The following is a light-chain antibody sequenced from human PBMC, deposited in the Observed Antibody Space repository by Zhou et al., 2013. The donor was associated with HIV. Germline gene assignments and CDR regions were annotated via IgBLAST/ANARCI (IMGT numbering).Light chain of an antibody. CDR1: QSVKSN. Sequence: EIVMTQSPATLSVSPGERATLSCRASQSVKSNLAWYQQKRGQAPRLLIYGVSTRATGIPDRFSGSGSGTDFTLTITRLEPEDFAVYYCQQFDGSPTWTFGPGTRVEMK. CDR3: QQFDGSPTWT. V-gene: IGKV3-20*01. CDR2: GVS. J-gene: IGKJ1*01.